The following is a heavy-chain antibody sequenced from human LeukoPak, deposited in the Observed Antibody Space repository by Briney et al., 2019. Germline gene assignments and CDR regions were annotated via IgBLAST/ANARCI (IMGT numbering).Heavy chain of an antibody. CDR3: TTDSHYDILTGYEVWYYFDY. V-gene: IGHV3-15*01. CDR1: GFTFSNAW. D-gene: IGHD3-9*01. J-gene: IGHJ4*02. CDR2: IKSKTDGGTT. Sequence: GGSLRLSCAASGFTFSNAWMSWVRQAPGKGLEWVGRIKSKTDGGTTDYAAPVKGRFTISRDDSKNTLYLQMNSLKTEDTAVYYCTTDSHYDILTGYEVWYYFDYWGQGTLVTVSS.